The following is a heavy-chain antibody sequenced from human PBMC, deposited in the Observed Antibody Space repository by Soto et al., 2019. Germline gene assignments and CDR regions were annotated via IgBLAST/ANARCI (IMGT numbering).Heavy chain of an antibody. Sequence: SSETPSLTRDVSGGSMKSGGYFWSWIRQQPGQGLEWIGYIWHSASMSYNPSLKSRVTMSLDRSKNQFSLKLSSVTAADTAVYYCARGDYYFDYWGPGTLVTVSS. V-gene: IGHV4-30-2*01. J-gene: IGHJ4*02. D-gene: IGHD3-16*01. CDR2: IWHSASM. CDR3: ARGDYYFDY. CDR1: GGSMKSGGYF.